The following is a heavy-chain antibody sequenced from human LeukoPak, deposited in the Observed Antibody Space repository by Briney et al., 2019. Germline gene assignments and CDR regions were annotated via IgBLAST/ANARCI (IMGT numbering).Heavy chain of an antibody. CDR3: ARTRIAAADYFDY. V-gene: IGHV4-31*03. Sequence: SETLSLTCTVSGGSISSGGYYWSWIRQHPGKGLEWIGYIYYSGSTYYNPSLKSRVTISVDTSKNQFSLKLSSVTAADTAVYYCARTRIAAADYFDYWGQGTLVTVSS. J-gene: IGHJ4*02. CDR1: GGSISSGGYY. D-gene: IGHD6-13*01. CDR2: IYYSGST.